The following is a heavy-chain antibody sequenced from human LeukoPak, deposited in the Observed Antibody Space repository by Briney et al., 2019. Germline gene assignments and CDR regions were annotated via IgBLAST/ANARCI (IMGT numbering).Heavy chain of an antibody. Sequence: GRSLRLSCAASGFTFDDYAMHWVRQAPGKGLEWVSGISWNSGSIGYADSVKGRFTISRDNAKNSLYLQMNSLRAEDTALYYCAKSRSDSSGFDYWSQGTLVTVSS. D-gene: IGHD6-19*01. CDR1: GFTFDDYA. J-gene: IGHJ4*02. CDR2: ISWNSGSI. CDR3: AKSRSDSSGFDY. V-gene: IGHV3-9*01.